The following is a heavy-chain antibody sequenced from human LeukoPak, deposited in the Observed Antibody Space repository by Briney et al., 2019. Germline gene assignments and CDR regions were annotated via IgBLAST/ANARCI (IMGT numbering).Heavy chain of an antibody. CDR2: FGTRSTSI. Sequence: PGGSLRLSCTASGFTFSGYSMNWIRQAPGKGLEWVSSFGTRSTSIYHAGSVKGRFAISRDNAKNLLYLQMNSLRAEDTALYYCAREVSEGFFWGQGTLVTVSS. D-gene: IGHD3-22*01. CDR3: AREVSEGFF. J-gene: IGHJ4*02. V-gene: IGHV3-21*01. CDR1: GFTFSGYS.